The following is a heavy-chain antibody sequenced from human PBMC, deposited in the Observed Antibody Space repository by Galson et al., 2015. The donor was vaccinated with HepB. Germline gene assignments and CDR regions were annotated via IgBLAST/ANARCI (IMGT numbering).Heavy chain of an antibody. D-gene: IGHD3-3*01. Sequence: SVKVSCKVSGYTLTELSMHWVRQAPGKGLEWMGGFDPEDGETIYAQKFQGRVTMTEDTSTDTAYMELSSLRSEDTAVYYCATMRGLERRDAFDIWGQGTMVTVSS. V-gene: IGHV1-24*01. J-gene: IGHJ3*02. CDR1: GYTLTELS. CDR2: FDPEDGET. CDR3: ATMRGLERRDAFDI.